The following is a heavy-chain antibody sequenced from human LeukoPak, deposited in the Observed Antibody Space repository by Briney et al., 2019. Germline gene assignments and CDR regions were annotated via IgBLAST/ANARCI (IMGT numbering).Heavy chain of an antibody. CDR1: GYTFTGYY. Sequence: GASVKVSCKASGYTFTGYYMHWVRQAPGQGLEWMGWIKPNNGGTNYAQKFQGRVTMTRDTSISTAYMELSRLRSDDTAVYYCARDLTINYYGSGSPFDYWGQGTLVTVSS. CDR2: IKPNNGGT. V-gene: IGHV1-2*02. D-gene: IGHD3-10*01. J-gene: IGHJ4*02. CDR3: ARDLTINYYGSGSPFDY.